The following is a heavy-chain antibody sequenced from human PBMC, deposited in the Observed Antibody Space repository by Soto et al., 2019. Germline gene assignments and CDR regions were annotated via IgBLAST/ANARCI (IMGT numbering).Heavy chain of an antibody. CDR3: AKDQRNNWFDP. CDR1: GFPFSCYA. D-gene: IGHD6-25*01. CDR2: ISGSGGST. Sequence: GGALRLSCAASGFPFSCYAMSLLRQAPGKGLEWVSAISGSGGSTYYADSVKGRFTISRDNSKNTLYLQMNSLRAEDTAVYYCAKDQRNNWFDPWGQGTLVTVSS. V-gene: IGHV3-23*01. J-gene: IGHJ5*02.